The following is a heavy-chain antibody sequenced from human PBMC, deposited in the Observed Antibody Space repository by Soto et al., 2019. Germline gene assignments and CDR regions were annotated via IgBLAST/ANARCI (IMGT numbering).Heavy chain of an antibody. D-gene: IGHD5-18*01. Sequence: PGGSLRLSCAASGFTFSNAWMSWVRQAPGKGLEWVGRIKSKTDGGTTDYAAPVKGRFTISRDNSKNTLYLQMNSLRAEDTAVYYCAKRRERVRYGYYYGMDVWGQGTTVTVSS. CDR1: GFTFSNAW. CDR3: AKRRERVRYGYYYGMDV. J-gene: IGHJ6*02. V-gene: IGHV3-15*01. CDR2: IKSKTDGGTT.